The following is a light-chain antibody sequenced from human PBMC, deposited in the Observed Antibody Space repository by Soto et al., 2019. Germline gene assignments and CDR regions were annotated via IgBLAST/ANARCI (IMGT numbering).Light chain of an antibody. CDR2: DVS. Sequence: QSALTQPASVSGSPGQSIAISCTGSSSDIGDYNYVSWYQQHPGKAPKLMIFDVSNRPSGVSIRFSGSMSGNTASLTISGLQPEDEADYYCSSYTGGSTVVFGGGTKLTVL. V-gene: IGLV2-14*01. J-gene: IGLJ2*01. CDR3: SSYTGGSTVV. CDR1: SSDIGDYNY.